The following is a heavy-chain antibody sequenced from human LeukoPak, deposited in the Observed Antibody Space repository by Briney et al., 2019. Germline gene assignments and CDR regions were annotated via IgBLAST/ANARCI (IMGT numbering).Heavy chain of an antibody. D-gene: IGHD1-26*01. CDR1: GGTFSSYA. J-gene: IGHJ4*02. CDR2: IIPILGIA. CDR3: ASLSGSYSFDY. Sequence: SVKVSCKASGGTFSSYAISWVRQAPGQGLEWMGRIIPILGIANYAQKFQGRVTITADKSTSTAYMELSSLRSEDTAVYYCASLSGSYSFDYWGQGTLVTVSS. V-gene: IGHV1-69*04.